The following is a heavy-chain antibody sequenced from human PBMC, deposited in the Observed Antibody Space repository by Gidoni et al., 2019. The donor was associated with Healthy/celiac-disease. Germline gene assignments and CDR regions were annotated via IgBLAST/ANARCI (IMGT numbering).Heavy chain of an antibody. J-gene: IGHJ5*02. V-gene: IGHV4-39*02. CDR2: IYYSGST. Sequence: QLQLQESGPGLVKPSATLSLTCTVSGGSLSSSRYYWGWIRQPPGKGLEWIGSIYYSGSTYYNPALKSRVTISVDTSKNQFSLKLSSVTAADTAVYYCARESTMIVVVITTGWFDPWGQGTLVTVSS. CDR3: ARESTMIVVVITTGWFDP. CDR1: GGSLSSSRYY. D-gene: IGHD3-22*01.